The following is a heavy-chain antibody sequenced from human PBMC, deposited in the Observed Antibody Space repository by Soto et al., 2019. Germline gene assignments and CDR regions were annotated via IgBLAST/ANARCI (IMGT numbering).Heavy chain of an antibody. D-gene: IGHD3-3*01. CDR2: IYWDDDK. CDR1: GFSLTTSGAG. V-gene: IGHV2-5*02. CDR3: AHRVLRTVFGLVTTTAISFDF. J-gene: IGHJ4*02. Sequence: QITLNESGPTQVKPRQTLTLTCTFSGFSLTTSGAGVGWIRQSPGKAPEWLALIYWDDDKRYSPSLKSRLTITKDTSKNQVVLTMADLDPADTATYYCAHRVLRTVFGLVTTTAISFDFWGQGTPVAVSS.